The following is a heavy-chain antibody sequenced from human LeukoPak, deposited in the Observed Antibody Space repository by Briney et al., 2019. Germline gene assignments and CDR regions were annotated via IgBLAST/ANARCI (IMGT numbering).Heavy chain of an antibody. CDR2: ISGSGGST. Sequence: GGSLRLSCAASGFTFSSYAMSWVRQAPGKGLEWVSAISGSGGSTYYADSVKGRFTISKDNSKNTLYLQMNSLRAEDTAVYYCAKGFSPKRFLEWLFADYWGQGTLVTVSS. J-gene: IGHJ4*02. CDR3: AKGFSPKRFLEWLFADY. V-gene: IGHV3-23*01. CDR1: GFTFSSYA. D-gene: IGHD3-3*01.